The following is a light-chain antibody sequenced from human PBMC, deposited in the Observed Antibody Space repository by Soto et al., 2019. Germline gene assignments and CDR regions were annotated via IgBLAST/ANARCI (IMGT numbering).Light chain of an antibody. CDR1: QGIGDT. V-gene: IGKV3D-20*01. J-gene: IGKJ1*01. Sequence: EVLMMQSPATLSVSPGEGATLSCGASQGIGDTLAWYQHKPGQTPRLLIYDTSTRATGVPTRFSGSGSGTDFTLTISRLEPEDFAVYYCQQYGSSPGTFGQGTKVDIK. CDR2: DTS. CDR3: QQYGSSPGT.